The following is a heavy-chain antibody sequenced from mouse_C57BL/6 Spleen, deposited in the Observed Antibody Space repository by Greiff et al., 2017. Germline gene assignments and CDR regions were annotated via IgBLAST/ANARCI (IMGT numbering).Heavy chain of an antibody. Sequence: QVQLQQSGAELVKPGASVKLSCKASGYTFTGYWMHWVKQRPGQGLEWIGNINPSNGGTNYTEKFKGKATLTVDKSTSTAYMQLSSLTSEDSAVYYCAKKEVAPFDYWGKGTTLTVSS. CDR2: INPSNGGT. D-gene: IGHD1-1*01. J-gene: IGHJ2*01. CDR3: AKKEVAPFDY. V-gene: IGHV1-53*01. CDR1: GYTFTGYW.